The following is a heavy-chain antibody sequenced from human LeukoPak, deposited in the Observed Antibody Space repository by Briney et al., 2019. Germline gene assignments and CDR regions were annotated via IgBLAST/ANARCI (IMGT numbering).Heavy chain of an antibody. CDR3: ARYYYDSSGYYVLDY. D-gene: IGHD3-22*01. Sequence: PSETLYLTCNVSGGSISSYDWSWIRQPPGQGLEWIGYIYYSGSTNYNPSLKSRVTISVDTSKNQFSLKLSSVTAADTAVYYCARYYYDSSGYYVLDYWGQGTLVTVSS. J-gene: IGHJ4*02. CDR2: IYYSGST. V-gene: IGHV4-59*01. CDR1: GGSISSYD.